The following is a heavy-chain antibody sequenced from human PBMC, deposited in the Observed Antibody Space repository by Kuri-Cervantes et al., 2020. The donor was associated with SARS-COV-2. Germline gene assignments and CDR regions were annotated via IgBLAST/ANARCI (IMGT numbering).Heavy chain of an antibody. CDR2: INAGNGNT. CDR1: GYTFTSYG. CDR3: ARDLGSLWFGELYVAGHYYYGMDV. Sequence: ASVKVSCKASGYTFTSYGISWVRQAPGQRLEWMGGINAGNGNTKYSQKFQGRVTITRDTSASTAYMELNSLRAEDTAVYYCARDLGSLWFGELYVAGHYYYGMDVWGQGTTVTVSS. V-gene: IGHV1-3*01. D-gene: IGHD3-10*01. J-gene: IGHJ6*02.